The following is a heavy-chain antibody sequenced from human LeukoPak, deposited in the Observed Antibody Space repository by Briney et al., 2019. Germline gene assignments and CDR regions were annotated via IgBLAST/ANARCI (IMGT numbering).Heavy chain of an antibody. J-gene: IGHJ5*02. CDR3: ARRITMVRGAQSGWFDP. Sequence: GESLKISCKGSGYSFTSYWIGWVRQMPGKGLEWMGIIYPGDSDTRYSPSFQGQVTISADKSISTPYLQWSSLKASDTAMYYCARRITMVRGAQSGWFDPWGQGTLVTVSS. V-gene: IGHV5-51*01. CDR1: GYSFTSYW. CDR2: IYPGDSDT. D-gene: IGHD3-10*01.